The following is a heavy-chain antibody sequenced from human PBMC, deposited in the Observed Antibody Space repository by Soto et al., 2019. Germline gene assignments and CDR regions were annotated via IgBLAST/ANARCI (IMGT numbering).Heavy chain of an antibody. CDR2: ISAYNGNT. J-gene: IGHJ6*02. V-gene: IGHV1-18*01. CDR1: GYTFTSYG. CDR3: ARDVLRFLEWSLPDDYGMGV. D-gene: IGHD3-3*01. Sequence: QVQLVQSGAEVKKPGASVKVSCKASGYTFTSYGISWVRQAPGQGLEWMGWISAYNGNTNYAQKLQGRVTMTTDTSXXTXYXALRSLRSDDTAVYYCARDVLRFLEWSLPDDYGMGVWGQGTTVTVSS.